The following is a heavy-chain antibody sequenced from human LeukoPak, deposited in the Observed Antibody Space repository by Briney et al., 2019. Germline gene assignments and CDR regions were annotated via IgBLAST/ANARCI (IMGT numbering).Heavy chain of an antibody. CDR1: GSTFTGAY. CDR3: ARVLFNSGYNH. CDR2: VNPNSGET. J-gene: IGHJ5*02. V-gene: IGHV1-2*02. Sequence: GASVKVSCKTSGSTFTGAYMHWVRQAPGQGLEWMGWVNPNSGETKFAQKFQGRVTMSRDKSIRTVYMDLGGLRSDDTAVYYCARVLFNSGYNHWGQGSLVTVSS. D-gene: IGHD3-9*01.